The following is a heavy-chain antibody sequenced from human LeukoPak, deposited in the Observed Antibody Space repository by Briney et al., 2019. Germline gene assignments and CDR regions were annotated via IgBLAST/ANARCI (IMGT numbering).Heavy chain of an antibody. J-gene: IGHJ3*02. CDR3: ARHVGALDAFDI. CDR2: IYHSGST. CDR1: GYSISSGYY. D-gene: IGHD1-26*01. V-gene: IGHV4-38-2*02. Sequence: SETLSLTCTVSGYSISSGYYWGWIRQPPGKGLEWIGSIYHSGSTYYNPSLKGRVTISVDTSKNQFSLKLSSVTAADTAVYYCARHVGALDAFDIWGQGTMVTVSS.